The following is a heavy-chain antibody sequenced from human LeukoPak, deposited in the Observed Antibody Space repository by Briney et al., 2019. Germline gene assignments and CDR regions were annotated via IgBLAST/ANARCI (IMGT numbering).Heavy chain of an antibody. CDR2: INHSGST. Sequence: KPSETLSLTCAVYGGSFSGYYWSWIRQPPGKGLEWIGEINHSGSTNYNPSLKSRVTISVDTSKNQFSLKLSSVTAADTAVYYCARLKGLRFGADYYMDVWGKGTTVTISS. D-gene: IGHD3-10*01. V-gene: IGHV4-34*01. J-gene: IGHJ6*03. CDR3: ARLKGLRFGADYYMDV. CDR1: GGSFSGYY.